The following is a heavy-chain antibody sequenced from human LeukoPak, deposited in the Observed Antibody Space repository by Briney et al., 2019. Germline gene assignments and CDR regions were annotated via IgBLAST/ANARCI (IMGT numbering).Heavy chain of an antibody. CDR1: GFTFGDYA. Sequence: PGGSLRLSCTASGFTFGDYAMTWVRQAPGEGLEWVGFIASETYGGTAEYAASLKGRFTISRDDSKSIAYLQKNSLKNEDTAVYYCTRDQTPYYWGQGTLVTVSS. J-gene: IGHJ4*02. CDR2: IASETYGGTA. CDR3: TRDQTPYY. V-gene: IGHV3-49*04.